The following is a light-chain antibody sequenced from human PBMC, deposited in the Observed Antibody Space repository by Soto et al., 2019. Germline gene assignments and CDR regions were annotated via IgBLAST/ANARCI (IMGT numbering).Light chain of an antibody. CDR3: QQYGSSPPFT. J-gene: IGKJ3*01. CDR1: QSVSSSY. V-gene: IGKV3-20*01. Sequence: EIVLTQSPGTLSLSPGERATLSCRASQSVSSSYLAWYQQKPGQAPRLLIYGVSSRATGIPDRFSGSGSGTDFTLTISRLEPEDFAVYYCQQYGSSPPFTFGHGTKVDLK. CDR2: GVS.